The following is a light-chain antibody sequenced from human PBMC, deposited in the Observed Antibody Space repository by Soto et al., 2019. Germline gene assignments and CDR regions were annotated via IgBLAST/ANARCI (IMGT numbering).Light chain of an antibody. Sequence: QSVLTQPPSASRTPGQRVTIPCSGSSSDIGSNSVNWYQQLPGAAPQLLIYANDHRPSGVPDRFSASKSGTSASLAISGVRSEDEAFYYCATWSDSLKGWVFGGGTKLTVL. J-gene: IGLJ3*02. CDR1: SSDIGSNS. V-gene: IGLV1-44*01. CDR3: ATWSDSLKGWV. CDR2: AND.